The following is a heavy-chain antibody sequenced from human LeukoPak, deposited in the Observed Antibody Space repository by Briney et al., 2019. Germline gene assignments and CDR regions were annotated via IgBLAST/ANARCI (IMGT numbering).Heavy chain of an antibody. Sequence: SETLSLTCTVSGRSISSSSYYWGWIRQPPGKGLEWIGSIYYSGSTYYNPSLKSRVTLSVDTSKNQFSLKMSSVAAADTGVYYCASSANYGGNSGYFDCWGQGTLVTVSS. CDR3: ASSANYGGNSGYFDC. D-gene: IGHD4-23*01. CDR2: IYYSGST. CDR1: GRSISSSSYY. V-gene: IGHV4-39*01. J-gene: IGHJ4*02.